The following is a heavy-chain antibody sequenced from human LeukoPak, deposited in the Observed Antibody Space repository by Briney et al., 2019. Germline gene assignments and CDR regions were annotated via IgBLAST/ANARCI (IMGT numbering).Heavy chain of an antibody. J-gene: IGHJ4*02. CDR3: AKLIVGARSLFDF. CDR2: ISGSGDST. V-gene: IGHV3-23*01. D-gene: IGHD1-26*01. CDR1: GFTFSSHA. Sequence: GGSLSLSCAASGFTFSSHAMSWVRRAPGKGLEWVSTISGSGDSTNYADSVKGRFTISRDKSKNTLYLQMSSLRADDTAMYYCAKLIVGARSLFDFRGQGILVTVSS.